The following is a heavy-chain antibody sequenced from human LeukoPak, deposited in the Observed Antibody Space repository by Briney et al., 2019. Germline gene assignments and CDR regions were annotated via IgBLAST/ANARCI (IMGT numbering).Heavy chain of an antibody. D-gene: IGHD4-17*01. CDR3: VKGPGPTVNYYFDF. CDR1: EFTFSNYW. Sequence: GGSLRLSCAASEFTFSNYWMHWVRQAPGKGLEYVSSISTNGGTTYSAESSRGRFAISRDNSKNTLYLQMSSLRADDTAVYYCVKGPGPTVNYYFDFWGQGTLVTVSS. CDR2: ISTNGGTT. J-gene: IGHJ4*02. V-gene: IGHV3-64D*06.